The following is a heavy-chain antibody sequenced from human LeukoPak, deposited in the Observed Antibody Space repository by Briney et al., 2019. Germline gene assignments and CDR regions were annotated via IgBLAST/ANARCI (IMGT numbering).Heavy chain of an antibody. CDR2: IRYDGSKK. CDR3: AEDGPAAGLSYFDY. J-gene: IGHJ4*02. D-gene: IGHD6-13*01. CDR1: GFIFSSYG. V-gene: IGHV3-30*02. Sequence: PGGSLRLSCAASGFIFSSYGIHWARQAPGKGLEWVAFIRYDGSKKYYTDSVKGRFTISRDNSMNTVYLQMNSLRDEDTAMYYCAEDGPAAGLSYFDYWGQGTLVTVSS.